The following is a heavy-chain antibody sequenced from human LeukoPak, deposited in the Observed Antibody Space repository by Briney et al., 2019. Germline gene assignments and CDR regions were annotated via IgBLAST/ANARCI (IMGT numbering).Heavy chain of an antibody. V-gene: IGHV1-18*01. CDR3: ARAGYDLLTLAPDPANDY. CDR1: GYTFTSYG. Sequence: ASVKVSCKASGYTFTSYGFNWVRQAPGQGLEWMGWIIAYNGNTNYAQKLQGRVTMTTDTSTSTAYMELRSLRSDDTAVYYCARAGYDLLTLAPDPANDYWGQGTLVTVSS. J-gene: IGHJ4*02. CDR2: IIAYNGNT. D-gene: IGHD3-9*01.